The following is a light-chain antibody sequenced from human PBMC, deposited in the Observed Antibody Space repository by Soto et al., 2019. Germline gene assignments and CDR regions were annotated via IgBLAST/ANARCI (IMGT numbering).Light chain of an antibody. V-gene: IGKV3-20*01. J-gene: IGKJ1*01. CDR2: GAS. Sequence: EIVLTQSPGTLSLSPGERATLSCRASQSVSSSWLAWYQQKPGQAPRLLIYGASSRATDIPDRFSGSGSGTDFTLTISRLEPEDSAVFYCQQYGSSPWTFGQGTKVEIK. CDR1: QSVSSSW. CDR3: QQYGSSPWT.